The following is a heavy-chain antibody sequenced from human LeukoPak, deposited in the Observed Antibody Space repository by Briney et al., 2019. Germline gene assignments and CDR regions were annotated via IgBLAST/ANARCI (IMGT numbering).Heavy chain of an antibody. J-gene: IGHJ4*02. CDR3: ARDYYGSHDY. CDR1: GFTFSHYY. Sequence: GGSLRLSCVASGFTFSHYYMSWVRQAPGQGLEWVAHTNQDGSVEFHVDSVKGRFTISRDNAKNSLYLQMNSLRADDTAVYYCARDYYGSHDYWGQGALVTVFS. V-gene: IGHV3-7*01. CDR2: TNQDGSVE. D-gene: IGHD3-10*01.